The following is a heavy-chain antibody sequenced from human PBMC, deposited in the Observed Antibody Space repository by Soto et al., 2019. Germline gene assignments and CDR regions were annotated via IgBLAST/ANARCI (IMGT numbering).Heavy chain of an antibody. D-gene: IGHD6-19*01. CDR2: ISYDGSNK. V-gene: IGHV3-30*18. CDR3: AKDVGASGWYGIDS. Sequence: QVQLVESGGGVVQPGRSLRLSCAASGFTFSSYGMHWVRQAPGKGLEWVTVISYDGSNKYYADSVKGRFTISRDTSKNTLYLQMSSLRAEDTAVYYCAKDVGASGWYGIDSWGQGTLVTVSS. J-gene: IGHJ4*02. CDR1: GFTFSSYG.